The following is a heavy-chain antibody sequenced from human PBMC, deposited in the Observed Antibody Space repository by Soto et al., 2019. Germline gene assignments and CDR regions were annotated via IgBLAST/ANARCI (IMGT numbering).Heavy chain of an antibody. CDR1: GYRCTSHG. CDR2: IYPGDSDT. J-gene: IGHJ4*02. D-gene: IGHD6-13*01. V-gene: IGHV5-51*01. CDR3: ARRIAAAGSELDY. Sequence: PLQSQRIPWKGAGYRCTSHGSGRMIQMPGKGLEWMGIIYPGDSDTRYSPSFQGQVTISADKSISTAYLQWSSLKASDTAMYYCARRIAAAGSELDYWGQGTLVTVSS.